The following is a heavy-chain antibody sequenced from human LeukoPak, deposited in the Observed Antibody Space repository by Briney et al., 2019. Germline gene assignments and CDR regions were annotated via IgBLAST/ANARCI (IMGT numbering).Heavy chain of an antibody. CDR3: VRDLGGRSGH. Sequence: GGSPRLSCAASGFTFSSNWMHWVRHAPGKGLVWVSRINEDGSTTNYADSVKGRFTISRDNAKNTLYLQMNSLRAEDTAVYYCVRDLGGRSGHWGQGTLVTVSS. CDR2: INEDGSTT. D-gene: IGHD1-26*01. CDR1: GFTFSSNW. J-gene: IGHJ4*02. V-gene: IGHV3-74*01.